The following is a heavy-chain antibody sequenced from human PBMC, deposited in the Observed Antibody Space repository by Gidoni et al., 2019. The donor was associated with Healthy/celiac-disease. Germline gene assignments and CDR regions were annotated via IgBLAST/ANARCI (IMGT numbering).Heavy chain of an antibody. CDR2: INHSGST. CDR1: GGSFSGYY. V-gene: IGHV4-34*01. Sequence: QVQLQQWGAGLLKPSETLSLTCAVYGGSFSGYYWSWIRQPPGKGLEWIGEINHSGSTNYNPSLKSRVTISVDTSKNQFSLKLSSVTAADTAVYYCARPQMTVSGYYYLDAFDIWGQGTMVTVSS. CDR3: ARPQMTVSGYYYLDAFDI. D-gene: IGHD3-22*01. J-gene: IGHJ3*02.